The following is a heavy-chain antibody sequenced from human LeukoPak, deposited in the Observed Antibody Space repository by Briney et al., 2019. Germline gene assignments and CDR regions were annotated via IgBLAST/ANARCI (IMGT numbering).Heavy chain of an antibody. CDR3: AQGGLRLDC. V-gene: IGHV3-30*02. J-gene: IGHJ4*02. Sequence: GGSLRLSCAASGFTFSSYGMHWVRQAPGKGLEWVTFIRYDGSLEFYADSVEGRFTISRDNSNSTLYLQMNSLRTEDTAVYYCAQGGLRLDCWGQGTLVTVSS. CDR2: IRYDGSLE. CDR1: GFTFSSYG.